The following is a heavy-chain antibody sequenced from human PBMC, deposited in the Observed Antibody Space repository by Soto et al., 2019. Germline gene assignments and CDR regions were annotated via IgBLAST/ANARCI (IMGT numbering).Heavy chain of an antibody. V-gene: IGHV4-59*01. D-gene: IGHD4-17*01. J-gene: IGHJ5*02. CDR2: IYYSGST. CDR1: GGSISSYY. CDR3: ARDRNYGDHGLGDWFDP. Sequence: SETLSLTCTVSGGSISSYYWSWIRQPPGKGLEWIGYIYYSGSTNYNPSLKSRVTISVDTSKNQFSLKLSSVTAADTAVYYCARDRNYGDHGLGDWFDPWGQGTLVTVSS.